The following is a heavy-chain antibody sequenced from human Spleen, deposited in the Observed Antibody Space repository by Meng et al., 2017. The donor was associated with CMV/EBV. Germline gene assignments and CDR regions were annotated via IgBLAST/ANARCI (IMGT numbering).Heavy chain of an antibody. CDR3: AKAFSSSWYREYYDF. V-gene: IGHV3-21*04. Sequence: GGSLRLSCAASGFTFSRYTMNWVRQAPGKGPEWLSSISSSSDYIYYADSVKGRFTISRDNAKNSLYLQLNSLRAEDTAVYYCAKAFSSSWYREYYDFWGQGTLVTVSS. CDR2: ISSSSDYI. J-gene: IGHJ4*02. CDR1: GFTFSRYT. D-gene: IGHD6-13*01.